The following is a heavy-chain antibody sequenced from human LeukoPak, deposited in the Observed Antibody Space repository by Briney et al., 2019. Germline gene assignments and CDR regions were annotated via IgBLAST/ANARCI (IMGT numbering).Heavy chain of an antibody. J-gene: IGHJ4*02. Sequence: GGSLRLSCAASEFIFSNYWMTWVRQAPGKGLEWVANIKEDGSAKYYVDSVKGRFTVSRDNAKNSLYLQMNNLSAEDTAVYYCVRDSPGYGAYDFDWGQGTLVTVSS. V-gene: IGHV3-7*01. CDR3: VRDSPGYGAYDFD. CDR1: EFIFSNYW. D-gene: IGHD5-12*01. CDR2: IKEDGSAK.